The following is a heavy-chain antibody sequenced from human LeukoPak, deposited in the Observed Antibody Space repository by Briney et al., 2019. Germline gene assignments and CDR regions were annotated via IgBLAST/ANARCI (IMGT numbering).Heavy chain of an antibody. D-gene: IGHD6-19*01. V-gene: IGHV1-69*13. CDR1: GGTFSSYA. CDR3: ARGGDSSGWYCPF. J-gene: IGHJ4*02. Sequence: ASVKVSCTASGGTFSSYAISWVRQAPGQGLEWMGGIIPIFGTANYAQKFQGIVTITADESKSTAYMELSSLRSEDTAVYYCARGGDSSGWYCPFWGQVTLVTVSS. CDR2: IIPIFGTA.